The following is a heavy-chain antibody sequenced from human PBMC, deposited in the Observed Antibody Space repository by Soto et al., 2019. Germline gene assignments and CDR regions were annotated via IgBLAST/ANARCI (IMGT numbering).Heavy chain of an antibody. D-gene: IGHD1-26*01. CDR3: AKVGGSYYYFDY. CDR1: GLTFSSYG. Sequence: RVSLRLSCAASGLTFSSYGMHWVRQAPGKGLEWVALISYDGSKKCYADSVKGRFTISRDNSKNTVYLQMDSLRPEDTAVYHYAKVGGSYYYFDYWGHGTLVTVHS. J-gene: IGHJ4*01. V-gene: IGHV3-30*18. CDR2: ISYDGSKK.